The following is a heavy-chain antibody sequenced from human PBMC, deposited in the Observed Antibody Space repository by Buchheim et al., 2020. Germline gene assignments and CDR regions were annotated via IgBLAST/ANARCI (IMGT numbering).Heavy chain of an antibody. CDR3: AIRELVVGGYVRVYYYYGMDV. CDR2: IIPIFGTA. V-gene: IGHV1-69*01. D-gene: IGHD5-12*01. CDR1: GGTFSSHA. Sequence: QVQLVQSGAEVKKPGSSVKVSCKASGGTFSSHAISWVRQAPGQGLEWMGGIIPIFGTANYAQKFQGRVTITADESTSTAYMELSSLRSEDTAVYYCAIRELVVGGYVRVYYYYGMDVWGQGTT. J-gene: IGHJ6*02.